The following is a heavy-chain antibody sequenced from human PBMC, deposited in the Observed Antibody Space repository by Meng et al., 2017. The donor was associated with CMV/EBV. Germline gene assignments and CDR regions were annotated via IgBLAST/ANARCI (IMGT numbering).Heavy chain of an antibody. CDR2: ISGSGVST. V-gene: IGHV3-23*01. D-gene: IGHD3-3*01. CDR3: AKWGNDFWSGYYPEHYFDY. Sequence: GGSLRLSCAASGFTFSSYAMSWVRQAPGKGLEWVAAISGSGVSTYYADSVKGRFTIARENSKNTLYLQMNSLRAEDTDVYYCAKWGNDFWSGYYPEHYFDYWGQGTLVTSPQ. J-gene: IGHJ4*02. CDR1: GFTFSSYA.